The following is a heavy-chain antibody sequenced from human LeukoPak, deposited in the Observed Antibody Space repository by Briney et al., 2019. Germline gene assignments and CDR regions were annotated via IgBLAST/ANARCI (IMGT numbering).Heavy chain of an antibody. J-gene: IGHJ3*02. D-gene: IGHD3-22*01. V-gene: IGHV1-69*01. Sequence: SVKVSCKASGGTFSSYAITWVRQAPGQGLEWMGGIIPIFGTATSAQKFQGRVTITAHESTSTAYMELSSRRSEYTAVYYCAVHYYDSSGYSRGAFDIWGQGTMVTVSS. CDR2: IIPIFGTA. CDR1: GGTFSSYA. CDR3: AVHYYDSSGYSRGAFDI.